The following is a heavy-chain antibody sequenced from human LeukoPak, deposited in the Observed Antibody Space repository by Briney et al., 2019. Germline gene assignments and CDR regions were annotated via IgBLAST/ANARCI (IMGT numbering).Heavy chain of an antibody. CDR2: ISYDGSNK. D-gene: IGHD3-22*01. CDR3: ARGEGYYDSSGPLKY. J-gene: IGHJ4*02. V-gene: IGHV3-30-3*01. CDR1: GFTFSSYA. Sequence: GGSLRLSRAASGFTFSSYAMHWVRQAPGKGLEWVAVISYDGSNKYYADSVKGRFTISRDNSKNTLYLQMNSLRAEDTAVYYCARGEGYYDSSGPLKYWGQGTLVTVSS.